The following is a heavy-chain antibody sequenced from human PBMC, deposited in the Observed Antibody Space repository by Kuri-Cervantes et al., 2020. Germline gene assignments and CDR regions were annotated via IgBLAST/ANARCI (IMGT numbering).Heavy chain of an antibody. D-gene: IGHD6-19*01. CDR3: ARRTVPLFPSSGWYYFDY. CDR2: ISSSGSTI. J-gene: IGHJ4*02. Sequence: GESLKISCAASGFTFSDYYMSWIRQAPGKGLEWVSYISSSGSTIYYADSVKGRFTISRDNAKNSLYLQMNSLRAADPAVYYCARRTVPLFPSSGWYYFDYWGQGTLVTVSS. V-gene: IGHV3-11*01. CDR1: GFTFSDYY.